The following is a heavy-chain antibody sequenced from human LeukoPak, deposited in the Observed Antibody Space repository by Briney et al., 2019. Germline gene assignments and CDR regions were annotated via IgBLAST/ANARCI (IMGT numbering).Heavy chain of an antibody. CDR3: AKDDAWLRFGE. V-gene: IGHV3-23*01. CDR2: ISPSGDIT. Sequence: GGSLRLSCAASGFTFSNHGMNWVRQAPGKGLEWVSGISPSGDITYYADSVKGRFTISRDNSKNTLYLEVISLSAEDTAVYYCAKDDAWLRFGEWSQGTLVTVSS. CDR1: GFTFSNHG. J-gene: IGHJ4*02. D-gene: IGHD3-10*01.